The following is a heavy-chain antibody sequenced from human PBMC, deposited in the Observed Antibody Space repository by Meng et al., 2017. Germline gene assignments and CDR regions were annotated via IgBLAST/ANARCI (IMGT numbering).Heavy chain of an antibody. CDR2: IYHSGST. CDR3: ARDVVGAIIIARGDY. V-gene: IGHV4-4*02. J-gene: IGHJ4*02. CDR1: GGSISSSNW. Sequence: VRLQESGPGLVKPSGTLSLTCAVSGGSISSSNWWSWVRQPPGKGLEWIGEIYHSGSTNYNPSLKSRVTISVDKSKNQFSLKLSSVTAADTAVYYCARDVVGAIIIARGDYWGQGTLVTVSS. D-gene: IGHD1-26*01.